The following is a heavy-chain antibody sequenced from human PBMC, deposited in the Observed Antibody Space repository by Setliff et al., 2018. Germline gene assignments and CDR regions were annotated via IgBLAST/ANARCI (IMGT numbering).Heavy chain of an antibody. D-gene: IGHD2-15*01. Sequence: ASVKVSCKASGYTFTSDDINWVRQATGQGLEWMGWMNPNSGNTGYAQKFQGRVTMTRNTSMSTAYMELSSLRSEDTAIYYCVRGGRAMGYRSGGTCLENAFDIWGQGTMVTVSS. CDR1: GYTFTSDD. CDR2: MNPNSGNT. J-gene: IGHJ3*02. CDR3: VRGGRAMGYRSGGTCLENAFDI. V-gene: IGHV1-8*02.